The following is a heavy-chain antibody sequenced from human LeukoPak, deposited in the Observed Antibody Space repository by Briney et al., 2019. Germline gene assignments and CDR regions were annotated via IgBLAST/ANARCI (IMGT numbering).Heavy chain of an antibody. CDR1: GFTFSSYS. CDR2: ISSSSSTI. CDR3: ARDPYSSGRYYFDY. Sequence: GGSLRLSCAASGFTFSSYSMNWVRQAPGKGLEWVSYISSSSSTIYYADSVKGRFTISRDNAKNSLYLQMNSLRAEDTAVYYCARDPYSSGRYYFDYWGQGTLVTVSS. J-gene: IGHJ4*02. D-gene: IGHD6-19*01. V-gene: IGHV3-48*04.